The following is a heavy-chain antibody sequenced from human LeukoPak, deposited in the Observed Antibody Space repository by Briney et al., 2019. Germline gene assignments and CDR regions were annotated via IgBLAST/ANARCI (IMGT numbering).Heavy chain of an antibody. D-gene: IGHD1-1*01. CDR1: GGSISKDY. Sequence: SETLSLTCTVSGGSISKDYWSWIRQPPGKGLEGVGYVSHSGFNKSNRDITVYNPSLESRVTTSRDTSKNQFSLKLSSVTAADTAVYYCAREGTNEGHDAFDIWGQGTMVIVSS. V-gene: IGHV4-59*12. CDR3: AREGTNEGHDAFDI. J-gene: IGHJ3*02. CDR2: VSHSGFN.